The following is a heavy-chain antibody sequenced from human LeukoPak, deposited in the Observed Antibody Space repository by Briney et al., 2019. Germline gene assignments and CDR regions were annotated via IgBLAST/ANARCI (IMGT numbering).Heavy chain of an antibody. CDR3: ARGHYGGNRYFDI. D-gene: IGHD4-23*01. CDR1: GYTFRSYE. V-gene: IGHV1-8*01. Sequence: ASVKVSCKASGYTFRSYEINWVRQAPGQGLEWVGWIHPNSGKTGYAQNFQGRVTMTRDTSTETAFIELSSLKFDDTATFYCARGHYGGNRYFDIWGQGTLVTVSS. CDR2: IHPNSGKT. J-gene: IGHJ4*02.